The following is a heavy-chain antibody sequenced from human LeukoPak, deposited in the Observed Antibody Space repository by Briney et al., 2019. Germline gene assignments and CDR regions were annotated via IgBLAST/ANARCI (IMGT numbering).Heavy chain of an antibody. J-gene: IGHJ3*02. D-gene: IGHD6-13*01. V-gene: IGHV4-61*05. CDR3: ARVYAAVGRPPAFDI. CDR1: GGSISSSSYY. Sequence: PSETLSLTCTVSGGSISSSSYYWGWIRQPPGKGLEWIGYIYYSGSTNYNPSLKSRVTISVDTSKNQFSLKLSSVTAADTAVYYCARVYAAVGRPPAFDIWGQGTMVTVSS. CDR2: IYYSGST.